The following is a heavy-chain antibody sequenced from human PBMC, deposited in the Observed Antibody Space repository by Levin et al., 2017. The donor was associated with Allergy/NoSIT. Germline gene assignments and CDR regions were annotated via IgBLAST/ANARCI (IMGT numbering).Heavy chain of an antibody. V-gene: IGHV3-21*01. CDR2: ISSSSSYI. J-gene: IGHJ4*02. CDR3: VSLATNVDY. D-gene: IGHD3-16*01. CDR1: GFTFSSYS. Sequence: GESLKISCAASGFTFSSYSMNWVRQAPGKGLEWVSSISSSSSYIYYADSVKGRFTISRDNAKNSLYLQMNSLRAEDTAVYHCVSLATNVDYWGQGTLVTVSS.